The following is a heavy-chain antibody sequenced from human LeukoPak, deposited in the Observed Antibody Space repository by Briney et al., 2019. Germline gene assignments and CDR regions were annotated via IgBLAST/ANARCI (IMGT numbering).Heavy chain of an antibody. J-gene: IGHJ5*02. CDR1: GYSFTSYD. Sequence: GASVKVSCNASGYSFTSYDISWVRQAPGQGLEWMGWVSAYNGNTNYAQKLQGRVTMTTDTSTSTAYMELRSLRSDDTAVYYCVREENWFDPWGQGTLVTVSS. V-gene: IGHV1-18*01. CDR3: VREENWFDP. CDR2: VSAYNGNT.